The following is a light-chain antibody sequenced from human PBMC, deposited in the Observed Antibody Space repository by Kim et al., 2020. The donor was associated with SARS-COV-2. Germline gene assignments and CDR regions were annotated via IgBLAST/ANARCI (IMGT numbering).Light chain of an antibody. CDR2: DVS. V-gene: IGLV2-11*01. J-gene: IGLJ1*01. Sequence: GQSVNISCTGTSSDVGGYNYVSWYQQHPGKAPKVMIYDVSKRPSGVPDRFSGSKSGNTASLTISGLQAEDEADYYCCSYAGSYTFVFGTGTKVTVL. CDR1: SSDVGGYNY. CDR3: CSYAGSYTFV.